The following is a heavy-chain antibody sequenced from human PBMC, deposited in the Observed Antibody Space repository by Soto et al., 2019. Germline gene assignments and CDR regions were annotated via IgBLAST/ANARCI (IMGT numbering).Heavy chain of an antibody. Sequence: ASVKVSCKASGYTFTSYDINWVRQATGQGLEWMGWMNPNSGNTGYAQKFQGRVTMTTDTSTSTAYMELRSLRSDDTAVYYCARVIRAYYDILTGPGPYYYYYYMDVWGKGTTVTVSS. CDR2: MNPNSGNT. V-gene: IGHV1-8*01. J-gene: IGHJ6*03. D-gene: IGHD3-9*01. CDR3: ARVIRAYYDILTGPGPYYYYYYMDV. CDR1: GYTFTSYD.